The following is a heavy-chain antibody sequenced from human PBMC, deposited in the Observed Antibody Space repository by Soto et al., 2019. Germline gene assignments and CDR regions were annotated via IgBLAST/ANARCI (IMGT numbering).Heavy chain of an antibody. Sequence: GGSLRLSCAASGFTFSSYGMHWVRQAPGKGLEWVAVIWYDGSNKYYADSVKGRFTISRDNSKNTLYLQMNSLRAEDTAVYYCARDNYYGSGSYYNGYYFDYWGQGTLVTVSS. J-gene: IGHJ4*02. CDR2: IWYDGSNK. CDR1: GFTFSSYG. D-gene: IGHD3-10*01. CDR3: ARDNYYGSGSYYNGYYFDY. V-gene: IGHV3-33*01.